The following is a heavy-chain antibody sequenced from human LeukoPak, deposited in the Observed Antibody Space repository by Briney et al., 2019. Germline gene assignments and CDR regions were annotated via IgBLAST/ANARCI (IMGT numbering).Heavy chain of an antibody. CDR1: GFTFNNYL. D-gene: IGHD6-13*01. CDR2: INNDGTIT. V-gene: IGHV3-74*01. CDR3: ARTADDGSSWYTDFDY. J-gene: IGHJ4*02. Sequence: GGSGRLSCAASGFTFNNYLMNWDRQAPGKGLVWVSQINNDGTITSYADSVSSRFTISRDNARNTLYLQMNSLRAEDTAVYYCARTADDGSSWYTDFDYWGQGTLVTVSS.